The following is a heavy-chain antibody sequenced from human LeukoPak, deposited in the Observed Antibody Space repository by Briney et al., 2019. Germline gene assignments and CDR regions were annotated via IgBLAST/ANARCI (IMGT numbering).Heavy chain of an antibody. V-gene: IGHV3-23*01. CDR3: VKGLHLLDV. CDR1: GFTFSAYA. Sequence: GGSLRLSCAASGFTFSAYAMTWVRQAPGKGLEWVSTIAYAGTFYADSVKGRFTLSRDDSKDTLSLQMNSLRAEDTALYHCVKGLHLLDVWGEGTSVTVSS. CDR2: IAYAGT. J-gene: IGHJ6*04.